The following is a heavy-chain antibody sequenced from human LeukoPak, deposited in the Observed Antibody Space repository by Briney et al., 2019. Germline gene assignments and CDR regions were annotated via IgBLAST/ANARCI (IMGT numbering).Heavy chain of an antibody. D-gene: IGHD6-19*01. J-gene: IGHJ4*02. Sequence: GGSLRLSCAASGFTFSSYAMSWVRQAPGKGLEWVSAISGSGDYTYYADSVKGRSTISRGNSNNTLYLQLYSLRAEDTALYYCAKSPNAGYSSGVSFDYWGQGTLVTVSS. CDR1: GFTFSSYA. CDR3: AKSPNAGYSSGVSFDY. CDR2: ISGSGDYT. V-gene: IGHV3-23*01.